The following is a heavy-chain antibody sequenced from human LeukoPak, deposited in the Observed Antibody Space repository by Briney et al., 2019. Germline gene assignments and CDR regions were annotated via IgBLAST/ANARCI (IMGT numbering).Heavy chain of an antibody. CDR1: GFTFSSYA. Sequence: GGSLRLSCAASGFTFSSYAMSWVRQAPGKGLEWVSAISGSGGSTYYADSVKGRFTIPRDNSKNTLYLQMNSLRAEDTAVYYCAKAPRIVVVPAAMPAWYFDLWGRGTLVTVSS. D-gene: IGHD2-2*01. J-gene: IGHJ2*01. CDR2: ISGSGGST. CDR3: AKAPRIVVVPAAMPAWYFDL. V-gene: IGHV3-23*01.